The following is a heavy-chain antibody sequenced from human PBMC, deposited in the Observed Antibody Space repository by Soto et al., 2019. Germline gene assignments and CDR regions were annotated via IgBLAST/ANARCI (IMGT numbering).Heavy chain of an antibody. V-gene: IGHV3-30*18. Sequence: GGSLRLSCAASGFTFSSYGMHWVRQAPGKGLEWVAVISYDGSNKYYADSVKGRFTISRDNSKNTLYLQMNSLRAEDTAVYYCAKDGAYSSSSSGMDVWGQGTTVTVSS. CDR1: GFTFSSYG. J-gene: IGHJ6*02. D-gene: IGHD6-6*01. CDR3: AKDGAYSSSSSGMDV. CDR2: ISYDGSNK.